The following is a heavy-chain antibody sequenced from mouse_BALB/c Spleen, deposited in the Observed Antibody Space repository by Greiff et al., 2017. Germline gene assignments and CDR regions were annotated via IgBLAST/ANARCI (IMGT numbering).Heavy chain of an antibody. V-gene: IGHV5-6-3*01. CDR2: INSNGGST. Sequence: EVKVVESGGGLVQPGGSLKLSCAASGFTFSSYGMSWVRQTPDKRLELVATINSNGGSTYYPDSVKGRFTISRDNAKNTLYLQMSSLKSEDTAMYYCARESFSDSSGGYYYAMDYWGQGTSVTVSS. D-gene: IGHD3-2*01. CDR1: GFTFSSYG. CDR3: ARESFSDSSGGYYYAMDY. J-gene: IGHJ4*01.